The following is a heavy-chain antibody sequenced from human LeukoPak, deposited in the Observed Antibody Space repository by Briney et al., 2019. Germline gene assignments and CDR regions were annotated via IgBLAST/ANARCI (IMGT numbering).Heavy chain of an antibody. CDR2: IWFDGSNK. CDR1: GFTFSRYG. Sequence: GGSLRLSCAASGFTFSRYGMPWVRQAPGRGLEWVAVIWFDGSNKFYADSVKGRFTISRDNSKNTLYLQMNRLRAEGTAVYYCASEMRDSWGQGTLVTVSS. V-gene: IGHV3-33*01. J-gene: IGHJ4*02. CDR3: ASEMRDS. D-gene: IGHD5-24*01.